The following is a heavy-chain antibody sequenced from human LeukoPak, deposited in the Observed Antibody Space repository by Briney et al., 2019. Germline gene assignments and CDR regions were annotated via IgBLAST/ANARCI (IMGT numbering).Heavy chain of an antibody. CDR1: GYSISSGYY. J-gene: IGHJ5*02. V-gene: IGHV4-38-2*02. CDR2: IYHSGST. CDR3: ARVVVAATERWFDP. D-gene: IGHD2-15*01. Sequence: PSETLSLTCTVSGYSISSGYYWGWIRQPPGKGLEWIGSIYHSGSTYYNPSLKSRVTISIDTSKNPFSLKLSSVTAADTAVYYCARVVVAATERWFDPWGQGTLVTVSS.